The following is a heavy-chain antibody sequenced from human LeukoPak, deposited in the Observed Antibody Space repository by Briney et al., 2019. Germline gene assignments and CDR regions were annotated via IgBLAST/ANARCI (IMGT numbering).Heavy chain of an antibody. J-gene: IGHJ6*03. Sequence: ASVXXSCKASGGTFSSYAISWVRQAPGQGLEWMGRIIPIFGTANYARKFQGRVTITTDESTSTAYMELSSLRSEDTAVYYCAIGPAEIRSGWYYYYHMDVWGKGTTVTVSS. V-gene: IGHV1-69*05. D-gene: IGHD6-19*01. CDR1: GGTFSSYA. CDR2: IIPIFGTA. CDR3: AIGPAEIRSGWYYYYHMDV.